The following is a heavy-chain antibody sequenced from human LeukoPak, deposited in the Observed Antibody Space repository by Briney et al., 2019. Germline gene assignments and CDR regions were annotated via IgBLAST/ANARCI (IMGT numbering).Heavy chain of an antibody. J-gene: IGHJ3*02. D-gene: IGHD1-26*01. CDR2: ISYDGSNK. CDR1: GFTFSSYG. CDR3: ARELWDDDAFDI. Sequence: GGSLRLSCAASGFTFSSYGMHWVRQAPGKGLEWVAVISYDGSNKYYADSVKGRFTISRDNSKNTLYLQMNSLRAEDTAVYYCARELWDDDAFDIWGQGTMVTVSS. V-gene: IGHV3-30*03.